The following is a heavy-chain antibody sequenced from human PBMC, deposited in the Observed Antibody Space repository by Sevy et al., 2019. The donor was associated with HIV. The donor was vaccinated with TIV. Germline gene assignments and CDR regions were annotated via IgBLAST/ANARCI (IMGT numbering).Heavy chain of an antibody. J-gene: IGHJ4*02. D-gene: IGHD3-10*01. CDR1: GFTFSNAW. CDR2: IKSKTDGGTT. V-gene: IGHV3-15*01. CDR3: TTESKKRGLSALLDY. Sequence: GGSLRLSCAASGFTFSNAWMSWVRQAPGKGLEWVGRIKSKTDGGTTDYDAPVKGRFTISRDVSINTQYLQMNSLKTEDTAIYYCTTESKKRGLSALLDYWGQGTLVTVSS.